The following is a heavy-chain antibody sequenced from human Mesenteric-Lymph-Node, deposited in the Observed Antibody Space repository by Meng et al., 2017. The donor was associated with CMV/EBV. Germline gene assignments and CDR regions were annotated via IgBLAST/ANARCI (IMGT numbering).Heavy chain of an antibody. D-gene: IGHD2-2*01. CDR2: INPNSGGT. CDR3: ARDSPYCSSTSCYFNWFDP. Sequence: ASVKVSCKASGYTFTGYYMHWVRQAPGQGLEWMGWINPNSGGTNYAQKFQGRVTMTRDTSISTAYMELSRLRSDDTAVYYCARDSPYCSSTSCYFNWFDPWGQGTLVTVSS. CDR1: GYTFTGYY. J-gene: IGHJ5*02. V-gene: IGHV1-2*02.